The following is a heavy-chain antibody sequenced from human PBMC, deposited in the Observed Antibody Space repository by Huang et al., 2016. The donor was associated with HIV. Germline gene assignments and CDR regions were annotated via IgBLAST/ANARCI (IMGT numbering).Heavy chain of an antibody. D-gene: IGHD3-10*01. CDR3: ARGSRQGKYYYGSGTAY. Sequence: EVQLVESGGGLVQPGGSLRLSCAASGFTFSSYWMHCVSQVPGKGLVWVSHIKRDGSSTSYADSVKGRFTISRDNAKNTLYLQMNSLRAEDTAVYYCARGSRQGKYYYGSGTAYWGQGTLVTVSS. CDR1: GFTFSSYW. CDR2: IKRDGSST. J-gene: IGHJ4*02. V-gene: IGHV3-74*01.